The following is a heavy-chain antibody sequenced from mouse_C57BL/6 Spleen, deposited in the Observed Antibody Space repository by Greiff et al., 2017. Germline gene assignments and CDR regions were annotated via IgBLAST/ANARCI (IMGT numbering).Heavy chain of an antibody. V-gene: IGHV1-50*01. J-gene: IGHJ1*03. CDR3: GRRLVGNGWYFEV. CDR1: GYTFTSYW. CDR2: IDPSDSYT. D-gene: IGHD2-1*01. Sequence: QVQLQQPGAELVKPGASVKLSCKASGYTFTSYWMQWVKQRPGQGLEWIGEIDPSDSYTNYNQKFKGKATLAVDTSSSTAYMQLSSLTSEDSAVYYWGRRLVGNGWYFEVWGTGTTGTVSS.